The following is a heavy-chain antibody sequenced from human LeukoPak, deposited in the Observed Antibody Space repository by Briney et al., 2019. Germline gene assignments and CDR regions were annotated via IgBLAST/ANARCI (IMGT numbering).Heavy chain of an antibody. V-gene: IGHV5-51*01. CDR2: IYPGDSDT. D-gene: IGHD2-2*01. J-gene: IGHJ4*02. CDR1: GYSFTSYW. Sequence: GESLKISCKGSGYSFTSYWIGWVRQMPGKGLEWMGIIYPGDSDTRYSPSFQGQVTISADKSISTAYLQWSSLEASDTAMYYCARGASYCSSTSCYPDYWGQGTLVTVSS. CDR3: ARGASYCSSTSCYPDY.